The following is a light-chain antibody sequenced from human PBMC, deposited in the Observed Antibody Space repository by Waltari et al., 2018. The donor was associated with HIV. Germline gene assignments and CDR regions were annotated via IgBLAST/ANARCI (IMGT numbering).Light chain of an antibody. CDR3: LQHNSYPLT. CDR1: QVIRND. CDR2: DAS. J-gene: IGKJ4*01. Sequence: DIQMTQSPSSLSASVGDRVTITCRASQVIRNDLAWYQQKPGNAPKRLIYDASNLESGVPARFSGSGSGTEFTLTISSLQPEDFATYYCLQHNSYPLTFGGGTKVEIK. V-gene: IGKV1-17*01.